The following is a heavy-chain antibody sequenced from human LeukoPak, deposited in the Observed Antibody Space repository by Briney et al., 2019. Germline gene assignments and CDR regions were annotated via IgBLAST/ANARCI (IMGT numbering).Heavy chain of an antibody. CDR1: GFIFSAFT. CDR2: IRAVGTT. J-gene: IGHJ4*02. Sequence: GGSLRLSCAASGFIFSAFTMSWVRQAPGKGLEWVSSIRAVGTTFHADSVKGRFTISRDDSRNTVYLQMNSLRADDTAVYYCARTSGYSSGYDYWGQGTLVTVSS. V-gene: IGHV3-23*01. CDR3: ARTSGYSSGYDY. D-gene: IGHD6-19*01.